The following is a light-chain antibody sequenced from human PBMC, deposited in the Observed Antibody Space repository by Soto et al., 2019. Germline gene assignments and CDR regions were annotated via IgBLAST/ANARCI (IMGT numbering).Light chain of an antibody. V-gene: IGLV1-47*02. Sequence: QSVLRQPSSASGTPGQRVTISCSGSSSNIEKNYVYWYQQLPGTAPKLLIYSNDHRPSGVPDRFSGSKSGTSASLAISGLRSEDEGDYYCAAWDDRLSGRVFGTGTKLTVL. CDR3: AAWDDRLSGRV. CDR1: SSNIEKNY. J-gene: IGLJ1*01. CDR2: SND.